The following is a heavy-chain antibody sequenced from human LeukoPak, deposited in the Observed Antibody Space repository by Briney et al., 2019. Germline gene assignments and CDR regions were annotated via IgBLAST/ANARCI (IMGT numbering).Heavy chain of an antibody. CDR2: ISSSSSYI. D-gene: IGHD3-9*01. Sequence: GGSLRLSCAASGFTFSSYSMNWVRQAPGKGLEWVSSISSSSSYIYYADSVKGRFTIFRENHKNSLYLQMTSLRAEDTAVYYCARDREYYDILTGYHNDYWGQGTLVTVSS. CDR3: ARDREYYDILTGYHNDY. J-gene: IGHJ4*02. V-gene: IGHV3-21*01. CDR1: GFTFSSYS.